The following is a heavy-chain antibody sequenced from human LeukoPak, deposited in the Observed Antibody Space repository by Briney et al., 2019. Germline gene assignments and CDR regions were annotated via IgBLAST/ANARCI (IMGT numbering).Heavy chain of an antibody. V-gene: IGHV4-30-2*01. CDR2: IYHSGST. D-gene: IGHD2-2*02. Sequence: PSQTLSLTCTVSGGSISSGGYYWSWIRQPPGKGLEWIGYIYHSGSTYYNPSLKSRVTISVDRSKNQFSLKLSSVTAADTAVYYCARERVSQLLYRRSWYFDLWGRGTLVTVSS. J-gene: IGHJ2*01. CDR1: GGSISSGGYY. CDR3: ARERVSQLLYRRSWYFDL.